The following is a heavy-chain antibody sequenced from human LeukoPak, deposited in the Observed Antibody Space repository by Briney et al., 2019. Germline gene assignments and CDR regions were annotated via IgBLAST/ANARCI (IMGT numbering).Heavy chain of an antibody. V-gene: IGHV4-34*01. CDR3: ARGARKRYYYYYMDV. Sequence: SETLSLTCAVYGGSFSGYYWSWIRQPPGKGLEWVGEINHSGSTKYNPSLKSRVTISVDTSKNQFSLKLSSVTAADTAVYYCARGARKRYYYYYMDVWGKGTTVTVSS. D-gene: IGHD5-24*01. CDR1: GGSFSGYY. CDR2: INHSGST. J-gene: IGHJ6*03.